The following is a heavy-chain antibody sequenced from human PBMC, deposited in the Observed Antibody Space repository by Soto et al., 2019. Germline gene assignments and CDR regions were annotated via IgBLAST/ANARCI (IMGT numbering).Heavy chain of an antibody. D-gene: IGHD5-18*01. J-gene: IGHJ4*02. Sequence: QVQLQESGPGLVKPSQTLSLTCTVSGGSINSGGYCWSWIRQHPGKGLDWIGCISYGGSTSYNPSLKSRVTIAVGTSKNEFPLKLTSVTAADTAVYYCSRGILVWGQGALITVSS. V-gene: IGHV4-31*03. CDR2: ISYGGST. CDR3: SRGILV. CDR1: GGSINSGGYC.